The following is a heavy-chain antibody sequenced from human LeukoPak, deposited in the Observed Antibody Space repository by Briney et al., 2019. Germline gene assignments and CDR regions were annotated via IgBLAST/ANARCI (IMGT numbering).Heavy chain of an antibody. J-gene: IGHJ2*01. V-gene: IGHV1-2*02. CDR2: INPNSGGT. CDR1: GYTFTSYG. CDR3: ARVQGVVRQIWYFDL. D-gene: IGHD3-10*01. Sequence: GASVKVSCKASGYTFTSYGISWVRQAPGQGLEWMGWINPNSGGTNYAQKFQGRVTMTRDTSISTAYMELSRLRSDDTAVYYCARVQGVVRQIWYFDLWGRGTLVTVSS.